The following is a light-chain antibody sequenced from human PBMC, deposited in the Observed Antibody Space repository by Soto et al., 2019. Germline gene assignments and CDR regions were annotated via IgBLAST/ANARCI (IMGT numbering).Light chain of an antibody. J-gene: IGLJ2*01. V-gene: IGLV2-8*01. CDR1: GSDIGAYNY. Sequence: QSALTQPPSASGSPGQSVTISCNGTGSDIGAYNYVSWYQQYPGKAPKVMIYDVIKRPSGVPDRFSGSKSGNTASLTVSGLRADDEAVYYCRSFVGGDSFDVIFGGGTKLTVL. CDR3: RSFVGGDSFDVI. CDR2: DVI.